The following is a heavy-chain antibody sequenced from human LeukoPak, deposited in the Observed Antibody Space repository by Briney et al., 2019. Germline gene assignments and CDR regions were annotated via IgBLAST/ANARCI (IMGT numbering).Heavy chain of an antibody. V-gene: IGHV4-59*07. CDR1: GGSISSHY. Sequence: SDTLSLTCTVSGGSISSHYWSWIRQPPGKGLECIGYIYCSGSTNYNPALKSRVTISVDTSKNQFSLKLSSVTAADTAVYYCARSALGELVPEFDYWGQGTLVTVSS. CDR2: IYCSGST. J-gene: IGHJ4*02. D-gene: IGHD6-6*01. CDR3: ARSALGELVPEFDY.